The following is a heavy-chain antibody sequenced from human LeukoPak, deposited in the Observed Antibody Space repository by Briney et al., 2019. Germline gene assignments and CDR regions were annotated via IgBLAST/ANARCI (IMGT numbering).Heavy chain of an antibody. D-gene: IGHD3-22*01. CDR1: GFTFSSYA. Sequence: GRSLRLFCAASGFTFSSYAMHWVRQAPGKGLEWVAVIWNDGSKEYYADSVKGRFTISRDNSENTLHLQMNSLRAEDTAVYYCARFTGDDSSGFYDYWGQGTLVTVSS. CDR2: IWNDGSKE. J-gene: IGHJ4*02. CDR3: ARFTGDDSSGFYDY. V-gene: IGHV3-33*08.